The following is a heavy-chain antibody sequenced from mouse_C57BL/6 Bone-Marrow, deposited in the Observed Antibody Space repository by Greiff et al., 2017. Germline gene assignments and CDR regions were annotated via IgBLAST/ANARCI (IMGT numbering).Heavy chain of an antibody. Sequence: EVMLVESGGGLVKPGGSLKLSCAASGFTFSDYGMHWVRQAPEKGLEWVAYISSGSSTIYYADTVKGRFTISRDNATNTLFLQMTSLRSEDTAMYYCARPYYYAMDYWGQGTSGTVSS. CDR3: ARPYYYAMDY. CDR2: ISSGSSTI. CDR1: GFTFSDYG. J-gene: IGHJ4*01. V-gene: IGHV5-17*01.